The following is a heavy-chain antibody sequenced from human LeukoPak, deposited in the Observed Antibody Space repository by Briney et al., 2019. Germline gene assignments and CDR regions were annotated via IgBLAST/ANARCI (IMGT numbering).Heavy chain of an antibody. CDR1: GDSISSNY. V-gene: IGHV4-59*08. CDR3: ARLSSSWYQADY. J-gene: IGHJ4*02. CDR2: IYYIGST. D-gene: IGHD6-13*01. Sequence: SETLSLTCTVSGDSISSNYWSWIRQPPGKGLEWIGYIYYIGSTNYNPSLKSRVTISVDTSKNQFSLKLSSVTAADTAVYYCARLSSSWYQADYWGQGALVTVSS.